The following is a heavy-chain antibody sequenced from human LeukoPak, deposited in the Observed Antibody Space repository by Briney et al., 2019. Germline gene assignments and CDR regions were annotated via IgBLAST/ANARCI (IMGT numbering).Heavy chain of an antibody. Sequence: PSETLSLTCAVYGGSFSGYYWSWIRQPPGKGLEWIGYIYYSGSTYYNPSLKSRVTISVDTSKNQFSLKLSSVTAADTAVYYCASMTTVTGAVHPWGQGTLVTVSS. V-gene: IGHV4-30-4*08. D-gene: IGHD4-17*01. CDR1: GGSFSGYY. CDR3: ASMTTVTGAVHP. CDR2: IYYSGST. J-gene: IGHJ5*02.